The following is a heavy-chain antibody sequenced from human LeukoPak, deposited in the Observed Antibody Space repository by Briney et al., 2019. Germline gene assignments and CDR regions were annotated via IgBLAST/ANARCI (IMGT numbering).Heavy chain of an antibody. CDR2: ISWNSGSI. J-gene: IGHJ4*02. Sequence: GRSLRLSCAASGFTFDDYAMHWARQAPGKGLEWVSGISWNSGSIGYADSVKGRFTISRDNAKNSLYLQMNSLRAEDTAVYYCARAFSGFDYWGQGTLVTVSS. V-gene: IGHV3-9*01. D-gene: IGHD6-19*01. CDR1: GFTFDDYA. CDR3: ARAFSGFDY.